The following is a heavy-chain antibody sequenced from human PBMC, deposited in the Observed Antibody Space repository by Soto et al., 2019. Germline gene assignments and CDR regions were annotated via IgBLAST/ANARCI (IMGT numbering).Heavy chain of an antibody. V-gene: IGHV4-31*03. CDR3: ARTSCSGGSCYKIDY. J-gene: IGHJ4*02. CDR2: IYYSGST. Sequence: QVQLQESGPGLVKPSQTLSLTCTVSGGSISSGGYYWSWIRQHTGKGLEWIGYIYYSGSTYYNPSLKSRVTISVDTSKKQFSLKLSSVTAADTAVYYCARTSCSGGSCYKIDYWGQGTLFTVSS. D-gene: IGHD2-15*01. CDR1: GGSISSGGYY.